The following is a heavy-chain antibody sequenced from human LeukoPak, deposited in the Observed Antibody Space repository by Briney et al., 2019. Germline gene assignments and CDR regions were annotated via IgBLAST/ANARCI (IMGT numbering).Heavy chain of an antibody. Sequence: PSETLSLTCAVYGGSFSGYYWSWIRQPPGKGLEWIGEINHSGSTNYNLSLKSRVTISVDTSKNQFSLKLSSVTAADTAVYYCARVPQYSSSSDCFDYWGQGTLVTVSS. CDR3: ARVPQYSSSSDCFDY. CDR1: GGSFSGYY. J-gene: IGHJ4*02. CDR2: INHSGST. D-gene: IGHD6-6*01. V-gene: IGHV4-34*01.